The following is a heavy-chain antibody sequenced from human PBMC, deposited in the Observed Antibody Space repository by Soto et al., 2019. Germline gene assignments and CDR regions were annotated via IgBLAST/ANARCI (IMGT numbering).Heavy chain of an antibody. V-gene: IGHV3-23*01. CDR3: ARYGDHVWFAP. CDR1: GFTFSSYA. J-gene: IGHJ5*02. D-gene: IGHD4-17*01. CDR2: ISGSGGST. Sequence: GGSLRLSCAASGFTFSSYAMSWVRQAPGKGLEWVSVISGSGGSTYFADSVKGRFTVSRDNSKNTLYLQMSSLRAEDTAVYYCARYGDHVWFAPPGQRTLVTVSS.